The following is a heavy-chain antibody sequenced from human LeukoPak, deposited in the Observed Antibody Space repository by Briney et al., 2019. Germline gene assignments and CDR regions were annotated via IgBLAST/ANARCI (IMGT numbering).Heavy chain of an antibody. Sequence: GGSLRLSCAASGFTFSSHWMHWVRQAPEKGLVGVAHINADGSGTYYPASVKGRFTISRDNAKNTLYLQMHSLTAEDTAVCYCVRGALRDCSYTSCSRGNWFDPWGQGTLVTVSS. CDR1: GFTFSSHW. CDR3: VRGALRDCSYTSCSRGNWFDP. V-gene: IGHV3-74*01. J-gene: IGHJ5*02. CDR2: INADGSGT. D-gene: IGHD2-2*01.